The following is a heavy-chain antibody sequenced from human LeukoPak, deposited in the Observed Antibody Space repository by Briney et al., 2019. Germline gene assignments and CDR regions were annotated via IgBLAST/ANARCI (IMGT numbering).Heavy chain of an antibody. CDR3: ARLSSTGNWFDP. D-gene: IGHD2-8*02. Sequence: GESLRISCKGSGYSFTSYWIAWVRQMPGKGLEWMGIVYPGDSDTRYSPSFQGQVTISADKSISTAYLQWGSLKASDTAMYYCARLSSTGNWFDPWGQGTLVTVSS. V-gene: IGHV5-51*01. CDR2: VYPGDSDT. J-gene: IGHJ5*02. CDR1: GYSFTSYW.